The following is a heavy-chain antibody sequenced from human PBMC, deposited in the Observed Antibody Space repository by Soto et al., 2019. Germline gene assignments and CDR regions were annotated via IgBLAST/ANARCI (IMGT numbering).Heavy chain of an antibody. V-gene: IGHV3-23*01. CDR3: AKHRYTAMAYFDY. D-gene: IGHD2-2*01. CDR2: ISGSGGST. J-gene: IGHJ4*02. Sequence: EVQLLESGGGLVQPGGSLRLSCAASGFTFSSYAMRWVRQAPGKGLEWVSAISGSGGSTYYADYVKGRFTISRDNSKNTVYLQMNSLRAEDTAVYYCAKHRYTAMAYFDYWGQGTLVTVSS. CDR1: GFTFSSYA.